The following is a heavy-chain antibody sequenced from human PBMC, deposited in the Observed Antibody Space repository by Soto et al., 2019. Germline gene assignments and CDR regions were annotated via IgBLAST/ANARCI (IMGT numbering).Heavy chain of an antibody. CDR1: GFTFSSYA. V-gene: IGHV3-64D*06. D-gene: IGHD5-12*01. CDR3: VKEDSVRWLQHNILPYYYYGMDV. J-gene: IGHJ6*02. Sequence: PGGSLRLSCSASGFTFSSYAMHWVRQAPGKGLEYVSAISSNGGSTYYADSVKGRFTISRDNSKNTLYLQMSSLRAEDTAVYYCVKEDSVRWLQHNILPYYYYGMDVWGQGTTVTV. CDR2: ISSNGGST.